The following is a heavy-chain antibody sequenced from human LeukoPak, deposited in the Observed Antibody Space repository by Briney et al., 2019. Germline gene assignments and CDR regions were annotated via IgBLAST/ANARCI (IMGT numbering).Heavy chain of an antibody. CDR2: INYSGST. J-gene: IGHJ5*02. CDR1: GGSISSDNYQ. Sequence: PSETLSLTCTVSGGSISSDNYQWSWIRQPPGKGLEWIGYINYSGSTYYNPSLESRLTISVDTSKNHFSLKLSSVTAADTAVYYCARYGSGSTWFDPWGQGTLVTVSS. V-gene: IGHV4-30-4*01. CDR3: ARYGSGSTWFDP. D-gene: IGHD3-10*01.